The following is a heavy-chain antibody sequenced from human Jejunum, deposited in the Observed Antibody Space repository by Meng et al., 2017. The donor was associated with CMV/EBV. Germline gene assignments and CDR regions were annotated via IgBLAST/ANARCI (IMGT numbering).Heavy chain of an antibody. Sequence: FTFGAYGMIWVRPARGKGLEWVSGVHGNGRGTAYADSVKGRFTISRDKAKNSLFLQMNSLRDEDTALYHCARRSGHCTGSCYEDYWGQGTLVTVSS. CDR3: ARRSGHCTGSCYEDY. CDR2: VHGNGRGT. CDR1: FTFGAYG. V-gene: IGHV3-20*01. D-gene: IGHD2-8*02. J-gene: IGHJ4*02.